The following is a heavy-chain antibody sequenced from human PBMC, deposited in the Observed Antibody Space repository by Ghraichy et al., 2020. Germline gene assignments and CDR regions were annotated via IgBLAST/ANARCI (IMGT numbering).Heavy chain of an antibody. D-gene: IGHD4-23*01. CDR1: GFNFRDYY. J-gene: IGHJ6*02. V-gene: IGHV3-11*06. Sequence: GGSLRLSCAASGFNFRDYYMSWIRQAPGKGLEWVSLISRNGRDTNYADSVKGRFTVSRDNAKNSLFLQMNSLRDEDTAVYYCARASRVVRFYYYDALDVWGQGTTVTVSS. CDR3: ARASRVVRFYYYDALDV. CDR2: ISRNGRDT.